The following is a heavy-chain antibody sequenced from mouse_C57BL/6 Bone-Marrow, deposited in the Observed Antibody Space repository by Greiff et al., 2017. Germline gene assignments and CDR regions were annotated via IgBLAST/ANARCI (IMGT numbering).Heavy chain of an antibody. CDR1: GFSLTSYA. V-gene: IGHV2-9-1*01. J-gene: IGHJ2*01. Sequence: VKLVESGPGLVAPSQRLSITCSVSGFSLTSYAISWVRQPLGKGLEWFGVIWTGGGTNYTSAFQSRLSISQDNSKSQVFLKMNRLQTDDTARYDCARCYVYGGGFDYWGQGTTLTVSS. CDR3: ARCYVYGGGFDY. CDR2: IWTGGGT. D-gene: IGHD1-1*01.